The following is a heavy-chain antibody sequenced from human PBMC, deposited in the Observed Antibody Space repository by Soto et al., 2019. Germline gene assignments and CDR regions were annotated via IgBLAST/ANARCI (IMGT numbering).Heavy chain of an antibody. CDR3: ANIDYGSGSYYTTLFDY. Sequence: GGSLRLSCAASGFTFSSYGMHWVRQAPGKGLEWVAVISYDGSNKYYADSVKGRFTISRDNSKNTLYLQMNSLRAEDTAVYYCANIDYGSGSYYTTLFDYWGQGTLVTVSS. CDR2: ISYDGSNK. J-gene: IGHJ4*02. CDR1: GFTFSSYG. D-gene: IGHD3-10*01. V-gene: IGHV3-30*18.